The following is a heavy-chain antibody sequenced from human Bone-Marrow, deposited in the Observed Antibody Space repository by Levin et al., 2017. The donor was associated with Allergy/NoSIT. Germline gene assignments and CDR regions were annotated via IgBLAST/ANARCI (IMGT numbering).Heavy chain of an antibody. J-gene: IGHJ4*02. D-gene: IGHD2-15*01. CDR2: TSYDGTNQ. V-gene: IGHV3-30-3*01. CDR1: GFAFSTYA. Sequence: GGSLRLSCVASGFAFSTYAMHWVRQAPGKGLEWVAVTSYDGTNQYYADSLKGRFTISRDNSKNTLYLLMNNLRAEDTAVYYCVRDVCSGSSCYHNVFTPPFDYWGQGTLVTVSS. CDR3: VRDVCSGSSCYHNVFTPPFDY.